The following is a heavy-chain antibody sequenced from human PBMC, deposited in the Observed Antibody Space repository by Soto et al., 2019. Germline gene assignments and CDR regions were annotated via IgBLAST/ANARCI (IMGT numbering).Heavy chain of an antibody. CDR2: ISWNSVSI. CDR1: GFSFDDYA. V-gene: IGHV3-9*01. J-gene: IGHJ4*02. CDR3: AKERIRYLED. Sequence: EVQLVESGGGLVQPGRSVRLSCAASGFSFDDYAMHWVRQAPGKGLEWIAGISWNSVSIDYADSVKGRFTISRDNAKTSLYLQMNSLRAEDTALYYCAKERIRYLEDWGQGPLVTVSS. D-gene: IGHD3-9*01.